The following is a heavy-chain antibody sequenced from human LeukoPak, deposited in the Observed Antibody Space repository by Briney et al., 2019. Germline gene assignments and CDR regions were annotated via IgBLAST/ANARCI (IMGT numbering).Heavy chain of an antibody. J-gene: IGHJ4*02. V-gene: IGHV4-34*01. D-gene: IGHD5-12*01. CDR3: ARGTGYDWGDVFDY. CDR2: MNHSGST. CDR1: GGSFSGFY. Sequence: SETLTLTCGVYGGSFSGFYWTWIRQPPGKGLEWIGDMNHSGSTNYNPSLKSRVTISVDTSRNQFSLKLTSVTAADTAVYYCARGTGYDWGDVFDYWGQGTLVTVSS.